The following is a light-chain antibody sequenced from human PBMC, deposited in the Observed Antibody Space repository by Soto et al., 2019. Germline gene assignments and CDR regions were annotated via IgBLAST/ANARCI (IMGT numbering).Light chain of an antibody. CDR3: CSSAGTYTSV. CDR2: DVS. J-gene: IGLJ3*02. Sequence: QSALTQPRSVSGSPGQSVTISCTGTSSDVGGYNYVSWYQQHPGKAPKLMISDVSKRPSGVPDRFSGSKSGNTASLTISGLQAEDEADYYCCSSAGTYTSVFGGETKVTVL. V-gene: IGLV2-11*01. CDR1: SSDVGGYNY.